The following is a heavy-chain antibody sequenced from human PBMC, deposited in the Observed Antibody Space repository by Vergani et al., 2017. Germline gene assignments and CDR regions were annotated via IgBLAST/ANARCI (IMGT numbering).Heavy chain of an antibody. Sequence: QMQLVQSGAEVKKTGSSVKVSCKASGYTFTYRYLHWVRQAPGQALEWMGWITPFNGNTNYAQKFQDRVTMTRDTSTSTVYMELSSLRSEDTAVYYCTRGWYYDSIAYWAYWGQGTLVTVSS. D-gene: IGHD3-22*01. CDR3: TRGWYYDSIAYWAY. V-gene: IGHV1-45*02. J-gene: IGHJ4*02. CDR1: GYTFTYRY. CDR2: ITPFNGNT.